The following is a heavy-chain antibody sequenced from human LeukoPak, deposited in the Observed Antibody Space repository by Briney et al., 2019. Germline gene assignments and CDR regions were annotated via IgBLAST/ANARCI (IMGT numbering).Heavy chain of an antibody. CDR2: LYSGGST. J-gene: IGHJ4*02. Sequence: PGGSLRLSCAASGFIVSNNYMSWVRQAPGKGLEWVSILYSGGSTYYADSVKGRFTISRDNSKNTLYLQMNSLRAEDTAVYYCARDRPFDYWGRGTLVTVSS. CDR3: ARDRPFDY. CDR1: GFIVSNNY. V-gene: IGHV3-53*01.